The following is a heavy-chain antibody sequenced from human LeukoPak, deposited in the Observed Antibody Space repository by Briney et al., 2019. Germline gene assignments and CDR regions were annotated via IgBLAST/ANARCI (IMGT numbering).Heavy chain of an antibody. CDR1: GFTFSSYA. CDR2: ISGSGGST. J-gene: IGHJ5*02. D-gene: IGHD3-3*01. Sequence: GGSLRLSCAASGFTFSSYAMSWVRQAPGKGLEWVSAISGSGGSTYYADSVKGRFIISRDNSKNTLYLQMNSLRAEDTAVYYCAKDSSAYYDFWSGYYKYNWFDPWGQGTLVTVSS. V-gene: IGHV3-23*01. CDR3: AKDSSAYYDFWSGYYKYNWFDP.